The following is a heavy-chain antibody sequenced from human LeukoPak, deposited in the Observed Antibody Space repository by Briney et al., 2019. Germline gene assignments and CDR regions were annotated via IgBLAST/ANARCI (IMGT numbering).Heavy chain of an antibody. CDR3: ASLSGYCSGGSCYYFDY. CDR2: ISYDGSNK. CDR1: GFTFSSYA. Sequence: GGSLRLSCAASGFTFSSYAMHWVRQAPGKGLEWVAVISYDGSNKYYADSVKGRFTISGDNSKNTLYLQMNSLRAEDTAVYYCASLSGYCSGGSCYYFDYWGQGTLVTVSS. J-gene: IGHJ4*02. V-gene: IGHV3-30*04. D-gene: IGHD2-15*01.